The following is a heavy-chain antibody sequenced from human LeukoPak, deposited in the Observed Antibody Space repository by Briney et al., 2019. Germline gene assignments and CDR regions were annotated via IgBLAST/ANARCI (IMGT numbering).Heavy chain of an antibody. D-gene: IGHD2-21*02. V-gene: IGHV3-7*01. J-gene: IGHJ3*02. Sequence: PGGSLRLSCAASGFTFSSYWMSWVRQAPGKGLEWVANIKQDGSEKYYVDSVKGRSTISRDNAKNSLYLQMNSLRAEDTAVYYCARCNCGGDCYSAPDAFDIWGQGTMVTVSS. CDR2: IKQDGSEK. CDR3: ARCNCGGDCYSAPDAFDI. CDR1: GFTFSSYW.